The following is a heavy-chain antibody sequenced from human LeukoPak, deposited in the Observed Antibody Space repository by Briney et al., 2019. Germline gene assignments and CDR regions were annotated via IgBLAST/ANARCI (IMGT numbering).Heavy chain of an antibody. Sequence: ASVKVSCKASGYTFTSYYMHWVRQAPGQGLEWMGIINPSGGSTSYAQKFQGRVTMTRDMSTSTVYMELSSLRSEDTAVYYCARSLAPITMVRGAVEANYYYYYMDVWGKGTTVTVSS. CDR2: INPSGGST. CDR3: ARSLAPITMVRGAVEANYYYYYMDV. D-gene: IGHD3-10*01. V-gene: IGHV1-46*01. CDR1: GYTFTSYY. J-gene: IGHJ6*03.